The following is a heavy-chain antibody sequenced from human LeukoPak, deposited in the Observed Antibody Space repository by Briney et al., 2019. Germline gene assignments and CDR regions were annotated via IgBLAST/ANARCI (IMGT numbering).Heavy chain of an antibody. V-gene: IGHV3-30-3*01. CDR3: ARTSGREKNFDF. Sequence: PGGSLRLSCAASGFIFGNYAIHWVRQAPGKGLEWVSLISFDGTTSFYADSVKGRFTVSRDNSNNTLHLHLSGLKTEDTAIYYCARTSGREKNFDFWGQGTLVTVSP. CDR2: ISFDGTTS. J-gene: IGHJ4*02. D-gene: IGHD1-26*01. CDR1: GFIFGNYA.